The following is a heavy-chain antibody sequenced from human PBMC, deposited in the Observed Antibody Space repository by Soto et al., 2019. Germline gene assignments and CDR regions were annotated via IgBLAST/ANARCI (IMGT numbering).Heavy chain of an antibody. Sequence: PRLSCSKPGFTFRTYLMDLVHPAPGKWLERVPLIRSDGSSTSYADSVKGRFTISRDNAKNTLYLQMNSLRAEDTAVYYCARDMAYGDYVEMMNYYYYYGMDVWGQGTTVTVSS. CDR3: ARDMAYGDYVEMMNYYYYYGMDV. D-gene: IGHD4-17*01. CDR1: GFTFRTYL. CDR2: IRSDGSST. J-gene: IGHJ6*02. V-gene: IGHV3-74*01.